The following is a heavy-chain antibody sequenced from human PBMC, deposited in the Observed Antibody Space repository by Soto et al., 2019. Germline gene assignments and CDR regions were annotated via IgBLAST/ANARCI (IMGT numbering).Heavy chain of an antibody. CDR1: GFTFSTYG. D-gene: IGHD6-13*01. CDR3: VREGQQVPWV. V-gene: IGHV3-33*01. CDR2: IWADGSNQ. Sequence: QVQLVESGGGVVQPGRSLRLSCAASGFTFSTYGMHWVRQAPGKGLEWVAVIWADGSNQFYADSVKGRFIISRDNSKNTLFLQMNSLRAEDTAVYYCVREGQQVPWVWGQGTLVTVSS. J-gene: IGHJ4*02.